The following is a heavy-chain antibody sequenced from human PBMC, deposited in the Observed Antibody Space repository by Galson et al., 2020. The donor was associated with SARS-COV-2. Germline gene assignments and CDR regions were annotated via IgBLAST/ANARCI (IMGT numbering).Heavy chain of an antibody. CDR2: IYYSGST. J-gene: IGHJ4*01. D-gene: IGHD3-22*01. V-gene: IGHV4-31*03. CDR1: GGSISSGGYY. Sequence: SETLSLTCTVSGGSISSGGYYWSWIRQHPGKGLAWIGYIYYSGSTYYNPSLKSRVTISVDTSKNQFSLKLSSVTAADTAVYYCARARITMIVVVNAFDYWGQEPWSPSPQ. CDR3: ARARITMIVVVNAFDY.